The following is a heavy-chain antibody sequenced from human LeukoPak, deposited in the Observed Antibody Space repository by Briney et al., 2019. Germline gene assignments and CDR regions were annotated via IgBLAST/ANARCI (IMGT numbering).Heavy chain of an antibody. Sequence: PGRSLRLSCAASGVTFSSYAMHWVRQAPGKGRESGAVISYDGGNKYYADYVKGRFTISGDNSKNTLYLQMNSLRAEDTAVYYCARGLDHGPPRHGLPTGLLDYWGQGTLVTVSS. CDR1: GVTFSSYA. V-gene: IGHV3-30-3*01. J-gene: IGHJ4*02. CDR2: ISYDGGNK. CDR3: ARGLDHGPPRHGLPTGLLDY. D-gene: IGHD2-21*02.